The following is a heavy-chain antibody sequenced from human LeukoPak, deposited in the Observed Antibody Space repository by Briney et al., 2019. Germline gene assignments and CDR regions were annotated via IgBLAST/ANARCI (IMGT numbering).Heavy chain of an antibody. D-gene: IGHD3-16*01. CDR3: AKDTEYDWGHAFDI. Sequence: PGGSLRLSCAASGFTSSSYGMHWVRQAPGKGLEWVSFIRYDGSNKFYADSVKGRFTISRDNSKNTLYLQTNSLRTGDTAVYYCAKDTEYDWGHAFDIWGQGTMISVSS. CDR2: IRYDGSNK. J-gene: IGHJ3*02. V-gene: IGHV3-30*02. CDR1: GFTSSSYG.